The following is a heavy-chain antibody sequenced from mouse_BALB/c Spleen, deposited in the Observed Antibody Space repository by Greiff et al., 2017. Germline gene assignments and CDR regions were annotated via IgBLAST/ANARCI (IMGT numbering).Heavy chain of an antibody. J-gene: IGHJ3*01. D-gene: IGHD1-2*01. CDR1: GYAFTNYL. V-gene: IGHV1-54*01. CDR3: AREGAATWFAY. CDR2: INPGSGGT. Sequence: VKLQESGAELVRPGTSVKVSCKASGYAFTNYLIEWVKQRPGQGLEWIGVINPGSGGTNYNEKFKGKATLTADKSSSTAYMQLSSLTSDDSAVYFCAREGAATWFAYWGQGTLVTVSA.